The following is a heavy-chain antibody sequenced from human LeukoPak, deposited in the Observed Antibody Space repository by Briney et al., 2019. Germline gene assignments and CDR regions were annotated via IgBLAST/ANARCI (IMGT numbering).Heavy chain of an antibody. Sequence: SETLSLTCTVSGGSISSSSYYWSWIRQPPGKGLEWIGYIYYSGSTNYNPSLKSRVAISVDTSKNQFSLKLSSVTAADTAVYYCARGHSSGYYVFSAFDIWGQGTMVTVSS. V-gene: IGHV4-61*01. D-gene: IGHD3-22*01. CDR1: GGSISSSSYY. CDR2: IYYSGST. J-gene: IGHJ3*02. CDR3: ARGHSSGYYVFSAFDI.